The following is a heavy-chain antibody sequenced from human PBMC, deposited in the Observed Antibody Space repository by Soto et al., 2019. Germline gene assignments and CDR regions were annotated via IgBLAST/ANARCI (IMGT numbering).Heavy chain of an antibody. CDR1: GFTFSSYW. J-gene: IGHJ3*02. V-gene: IGHV3-74*01. CDR3: ARDWGRNYCSGGSCYSPPAFDI. D-gene: IGHD2-15*01. CDR2: INSDGSST. Sequence: GGSLRLSCAASGFTFSSYWMHWVRQAPGKGLVWASRINSDGSSTSYADSVKGRFTISRDNAKNTLYLQMNSLRAEDTAVYYCARDWGRNYCSGGSCYSPPAFDIWGQGTMVTVSS.